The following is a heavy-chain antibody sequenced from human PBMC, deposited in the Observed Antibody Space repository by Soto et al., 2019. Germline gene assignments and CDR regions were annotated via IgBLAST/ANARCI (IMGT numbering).Heavy chain of an antibody. V-gene: IGHV4-61*01. CDR1: GGSVSSGSYY. CDR2: IYYSGST. Sequence: PSETLSLTCTVSGGSVSSGSYYWSWIRQPPGKGLEWIGYIYYSGSTNYNPSLKSRVTISVDTSKNQFSLKLSSVTAADTAVYYCAGVGGRGYSGYGIDYWGQGTLVTVSS. D-gene: IGHD5-12*01. J-gene: IGHJ4*02. CDR3: AGVGGRGYSGYGIDY.